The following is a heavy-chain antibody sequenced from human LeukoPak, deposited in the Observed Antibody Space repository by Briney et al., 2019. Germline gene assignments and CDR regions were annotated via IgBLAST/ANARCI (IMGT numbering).Heavy chain of an antibody. V-gene: IGHV3-11*06. CDR1: GFTFSDYY. CDR2: ISSSSSYT. CDR3: ARVDGSGSSPLDY. J-gene: IGHJ4*02. D-gene: IGHD3-10*01. Sequence: NPGGSLRLSCAASGFTFSDYYMSWIRQAPGKGLEWVSYISSSSSYTNYADSVKGRFTISRDNAKNSLYLQMNSLRAEDTAVYYCARVDGSGSSPLDYWGQGTLVTVSS.